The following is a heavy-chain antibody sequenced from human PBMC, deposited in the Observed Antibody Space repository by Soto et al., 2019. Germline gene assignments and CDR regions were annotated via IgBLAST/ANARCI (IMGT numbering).Heavy chain of an antibody. CDR1: GGSIRSYY. CDR3: ASQPYCSSVTCLGWFDP. J-gene: IGHJ5*02. V-gene: IGHV4-59*01. Sequence: SETLSLTCTVTGGSIRSYYWSWIRQSPGKGLEWIGYIYYSGSTNYNPSLKSRVTISVDTSNNELSLTLRSVTAADTAVYYCASQPYCSSVTCLGWFDPWGQGTLVTVSS. D-gene: IGHD2-2*01. CDR2: IYYSGST.